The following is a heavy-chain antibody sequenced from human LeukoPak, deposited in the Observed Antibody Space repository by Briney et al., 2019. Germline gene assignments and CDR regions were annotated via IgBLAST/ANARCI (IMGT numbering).Heavy chain of an antibody. CDR1: GYSISSGYY. V-gene: IGHV4-38-2*02. J-gene: IGHJ4*02. Sequence: PSETLSLTCTVSGYSISSGYYWGWIRQPPGKGLEWIGSIYHSGSTYYNPSLKSRVTISVDTSKNQFSLKLSSVTAADTAVYYRARVRYFDWLSDYWGQGTLVTVSS. CDR2: IYHSGST. D-gene: IGHD3-9*01. CDR3: ARVRYFDWLSDY.